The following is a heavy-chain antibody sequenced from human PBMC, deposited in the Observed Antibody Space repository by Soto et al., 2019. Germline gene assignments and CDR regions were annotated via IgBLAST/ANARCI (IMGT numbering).Heavy chain of an antibody. Sequence: ASVKVSCKASGYTFTSYGISWVRQAPGQGLEWMGWTSAYKGNTNYAQKLQGRVTMTTDTSTSTAYMELRSLRSDDTAVYYCARDRSGYYDSSGYYFGSGVFDHWG. CDR1: GYTFTSYG. D-gene: IGHD3-22*01. CDR2: TSAYKGNT. CDR3: ARDRSGYYDSSGYYFGSGVFDH. V-gene: IGHV1-18*01. J-gene: IGHJ4*01.